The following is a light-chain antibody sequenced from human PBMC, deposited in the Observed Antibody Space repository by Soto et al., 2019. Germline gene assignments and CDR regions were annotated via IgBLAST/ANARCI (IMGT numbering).Light chain of an antibody. CDR1: QSVDRS. CDR3: QQRSTWPLLT. Sequence: EIVLTQSPATLSLSPGERATLSCRASQSVDRSLAWYQQKPGQAPRLLIYDASNRATGIPARFSGSGSGTDFTLTISSLETEDFAVYYCQQRSTWPLLTFGGGTNVDFK. CDR2: DAS. J-gene: IGKJ4*01. V-gene: IGKV3-11*01.